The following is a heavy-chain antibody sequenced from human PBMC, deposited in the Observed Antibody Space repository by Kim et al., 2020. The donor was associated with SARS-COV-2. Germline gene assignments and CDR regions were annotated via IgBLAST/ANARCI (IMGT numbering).Heavy chain of an antibody. CDR1: GGSFSGYY. J-gene: IGHJ4*02. CDR2: INHSGST. D-gene: IGHD5-12*01. CDR3: ARVDIVARTLDY. V-gene: IGHV4-34*01. Sequence: SETLSLTCAVYGGSFSGYYWSWIRQPPGKGLEWIGEINHSGSTNYNPSLKSRVTISVDTSKNQFSLKLSSVTAADTAVYYCARVDIVARTLDYWGQGTLVTVSS.